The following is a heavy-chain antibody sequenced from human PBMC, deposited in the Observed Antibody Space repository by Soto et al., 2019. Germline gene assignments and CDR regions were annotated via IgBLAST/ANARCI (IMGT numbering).Heavy chain of an antibody. D-gene: IGHD6-19*01. CDR2: INAGNGNT. CDR1: GYTFTSYA. V-gene: IGHV1-3*01. J-gene: IGHJ3*02. CDR3: ARCRDSSGWYNAFDI. Sequence: ASVKVSCKASGYTFTSYAMHWVRQAPGQGLEWMGWINAGNGNTKYSQKFQGRVTITRDTSASTAYMELSSLRSEDTAVYYRARCRDSSGWYNAFDIWGQGTMVTVSS.